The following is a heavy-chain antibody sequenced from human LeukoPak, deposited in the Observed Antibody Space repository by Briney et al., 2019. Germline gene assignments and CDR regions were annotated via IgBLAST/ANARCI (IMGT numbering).Heavy chain of an antibody. Sequence: PSETLSLTCTVSGGSISSGDYYWSWIRQPPGKGLEWIGYIYYSGSTYYNPSLKSRVTISVDTSKNQFSLKLSSVTAADTAVYYCARTYYDFWSGYCFDYWGQGTLVTVSS. D-gene: IGHD3-3*01. CDR3: ARTYYDFWSGYCFDY. CDR2: IYYSGST. CDR1: GGSISSGDYY. J-gene: IGHJ4*02. V-gene: IGHV4-30-4*01.